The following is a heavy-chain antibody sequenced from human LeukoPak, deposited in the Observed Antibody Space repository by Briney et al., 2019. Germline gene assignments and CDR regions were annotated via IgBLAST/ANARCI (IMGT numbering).Heavy chain of an antibody. J-gene: IGHJ6*02. V-gene: IGHV3-48*01. Sequence: GGSLRRSCAASGFTFSSYSMNWLRQAQGQGLEWVSYIRSSSSTIYYADSVKGRFTISRDNAKNSLYLQMNSLRAEDTAVYYCARDVFVIAAPCMDVWGQGTTVTVSS. CDR1: GFTFSSYS. D-gene: IGHD6-13*01. CDR2: IRSSSSTI. CDR3: ARDVFVIAAPCMDV.